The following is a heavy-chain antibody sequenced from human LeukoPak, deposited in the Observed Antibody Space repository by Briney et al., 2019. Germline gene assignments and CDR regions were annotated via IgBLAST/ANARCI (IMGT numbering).Heavy chain of an antibody. Sequence: SETLSLTCTVSSGSISSGSYYWSWIRQHPGKGLEWIGYIYYSGSTYYNPSLKSRVTISVDTSKNQFSLKLSSVTAADTAVYYCARVRGGIVATTYYFDYWGQGTLVTVSS. V-gene: IGHV4-31*03. CDR3: ARVRGGIVATTYYFDY. CDR2: IYYSGST. D-gene: IGHD5-12*01. J-gene: IGHJ4*02. CDR1: SGSISSGSYY.